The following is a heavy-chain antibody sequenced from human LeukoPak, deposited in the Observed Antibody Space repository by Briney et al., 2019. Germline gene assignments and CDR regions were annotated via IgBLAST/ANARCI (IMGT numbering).Heavy chain of an antibody. CDR2: IYYSGST. J-gene: IGHJ4*02. V-gene: IGHV4-39*02. CDR1: GGSISSSSYY. Sequence: SETLSLTCTVSGGSISSSSYYWGWIRQPPGKGLEWIGSIYYSGSTYYNPSLKSRVTISVDTSKNQFSLKLSSVTAADTAVYYCARERGGAKDYWGQGTLVTVSS. CDR3: ARERGGAKDY. D-gene: IGHD1-26*01.